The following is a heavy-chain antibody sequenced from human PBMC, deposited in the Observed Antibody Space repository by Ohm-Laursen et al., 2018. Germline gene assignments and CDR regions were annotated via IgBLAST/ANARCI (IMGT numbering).Heavy chain of an antibody. V-gene: IGHV3-11*01. Sequence: GSLRLSCSASGFTFSDLYMSWIRQAPGKGLDWVSLISSSGSPIHYADSVKGRFTISRDNAKNSLYLQMNSLRAEDTAVYYCAREGIIGPGAALDAFDIWGQGTMVTVSS. D-gene: IGHD6-25*01. CDR1: GFTFSDLY. CDR2: ISSSGSPI. CDR3: AREGIIGPGAALDAFDI. J-gene: IGHJ3*02.